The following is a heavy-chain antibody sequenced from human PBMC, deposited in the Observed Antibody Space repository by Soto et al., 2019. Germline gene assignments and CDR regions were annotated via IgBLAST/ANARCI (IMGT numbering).Heavy chain of an antibody. Sequence: PSETLSLTCAASGGNISGGYYSWSWIRQPPGKGLEWIGCIYNSGSTYYNSSIKSRVTISVDRSKNHFFLNLTSVTAADTAVYYCATYRKFFQFWGQGTKVTVSS. V-gene: IGHV4-30-2*01. D-gene: IGHD3-3*01. CDR2: IYNSGST. CDR1: GGNISGGYYS. CDR3: ATYRKFFQF. J-gene: IGHJ3*01.